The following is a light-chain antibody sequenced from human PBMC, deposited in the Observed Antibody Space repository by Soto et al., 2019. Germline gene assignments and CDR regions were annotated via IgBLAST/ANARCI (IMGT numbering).Light chain of an antibody. CDR2: GAS. CDR1: QRISNY. Sequence: EFVLTQSPATLSLSPGERATLSCRASQRISNYLAWYQETPGQAPRLLIYGASSRATGIPDRFSGSGSGTDFTLTISRLEPEDFAVYYCQQYGSSPTWTFGQGTKVDIK. CDR3: QQYGSSPTWT. J-gene: IGKJ1*01. V-gene: IGKV3-20*01.